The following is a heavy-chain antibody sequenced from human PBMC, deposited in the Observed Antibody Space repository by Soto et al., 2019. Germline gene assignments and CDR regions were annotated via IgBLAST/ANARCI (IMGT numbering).Heavy chain of an antibody. CDR3: ARALLNYYDSSGYYLFDY. J-gene: IGHJ4*02. Sequence: SVKVSCKASGGTFSSYAISWVRQAPGQGLEWMGGIIPIFGTANYAQKFQGRVTITADESTSTAYMELSSLRSEDTAVYYCARALLNYYDSSGYYLFDYWGQGTLVTVSS. D-gene: IGHD3-22*01. V-gene: IGHV1-69*13. CDR1: GGTFSSYA. CDR2: IIPIFGTA.